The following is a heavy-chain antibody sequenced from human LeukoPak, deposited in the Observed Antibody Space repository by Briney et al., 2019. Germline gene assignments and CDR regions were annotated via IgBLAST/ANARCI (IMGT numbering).Heavy chain of an antibody. CDR1: GFTFSDYN. CDR3: AKDHHYYDSSGYWDY. CDR2: ISRSGSTK. V-gene: IGHV3-11*01. Sequence: GGSLRLSCAASGFTFSDYNMRWIRQAPGKGLEWVSSISRSGSTKYYADSVKGRFTISRDNAKNSLFLQMNSLRAEDTAVYYCAKDHHYYDSSGYWDYWGREPWSPSPQ. J-gene: IGHJ4*02. D-gene: IGHD3-22*01.